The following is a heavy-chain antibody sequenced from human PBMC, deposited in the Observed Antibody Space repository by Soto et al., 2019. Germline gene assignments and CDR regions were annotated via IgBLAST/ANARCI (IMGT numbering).Heavy chain of an antibody. CDR2: MNPNSGNT. D-gene: IGHD3-9*01. V-gene: IGHV1-8*01. J-gene: IGHJ5*02. CDR3: ARGPRYDILTGSDWFDP. Sequence: ASVKVSCTASGYTFTSYDINWVRQATEQGFEWMGWMNPNSGNTGYAQKFQGRVTMTRNTSISTAYMELSSLRSEDTAVYYCARGPRYDILTGSDWFDPWGQGTLVTVSS. CDR1: GYTFTSYD.